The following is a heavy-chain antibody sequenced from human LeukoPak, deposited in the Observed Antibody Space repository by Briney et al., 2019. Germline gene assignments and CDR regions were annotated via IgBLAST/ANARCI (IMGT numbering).Heavy chain of an antibody. CDR3: ARQGYYDSTDAFDI. CDR2: ISSSGSTI. D-gene: IGHD3-22*01. CDR1: GFTFSDYY. V-gene: IGHV3-11*04. J-gene: IGHJ3*02. Sequence: KPGGSLRLYCAASGFTFSDYYMSWIRQAPGKGLEWVSYISSSGSTIYYADSVKGRFTISRDNAKNSLYLQMNSLRAEDTAVYYCARQGYYDSTDAFDIWGQGTMVTVSS.